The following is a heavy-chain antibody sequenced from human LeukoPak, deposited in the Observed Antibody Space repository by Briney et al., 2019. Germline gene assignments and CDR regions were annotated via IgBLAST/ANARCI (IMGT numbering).Heavy chain of an antibody. CDR2: INPNSGGT. V-gene: IGHV1-2*02. Sequence: ASVKVSCKASGYTFTGYYMHWLRQAPGQGLEWMGWINPNSGGTNYAQKFQGRVTMTRDTSISTAYMELSRLRSDDTAVYYCARDDKSYDFWRGYYAFDIWGQGTMVTVSS. CDR1: GYTFTGYY. J-gene: IGHJ3*02. CDR3: ARDDKSYDFWRGYYAFDI. D-gene: IGHD3-3*01.